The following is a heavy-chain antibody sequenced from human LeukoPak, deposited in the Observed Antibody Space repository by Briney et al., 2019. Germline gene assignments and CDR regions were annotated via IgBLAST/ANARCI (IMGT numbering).Heavy chain of an antibody. CDR3: ARGPGSWYFDY. Sequence: SETLSLTCAVSGYSISSGYDWGWIRQHPGKGLEWIGSVSHSGSTYYSPSLKSRVTISLDTSKNQFSLKVSSVTAADTAVYYCARGPGSWYFDYWGQGTLVTVSS. CDR1: GYSISSGYD. V-gene: IGHV4-38-2*01. D-gene: IGHD6-13*01. J-gene: IGHJ4*02. CDR2: VSHSGST.